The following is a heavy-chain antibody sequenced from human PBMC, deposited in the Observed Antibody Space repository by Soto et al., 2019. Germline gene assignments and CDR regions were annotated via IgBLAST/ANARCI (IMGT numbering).Heavy chain of an antibody. J-gene: IGHJ4*02. CDR3: ASQLGYCSGNICMAFDY. D-gene: IGHD2-2*01. CDR1: GYTFTDYY. V-gene: IGHV1-2*02. Sequence: ASVKVSCKASGYTFTDYYVHWVRQAPGQGLEWMGWINPNSGGTDYAQKFQGRVTMTRDTSISTAYMELSRLSSDDTAVYYCASQLGYCSGNICMAFDYWGQGTLVTVSS. CDR2: INPNSGGT.